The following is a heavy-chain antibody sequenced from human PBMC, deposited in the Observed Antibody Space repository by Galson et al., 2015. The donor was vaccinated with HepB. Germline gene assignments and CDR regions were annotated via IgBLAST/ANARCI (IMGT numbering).Heavy chain of an antibody. D-gene: IGHD6-19*01. Sequence: SVKVSCKASGGTFSSYTISWVRQAPGQGLEWMGRIIPILGIANYAQKFQGRVTITADKSTSTAYMELSSLRSEDTAVYYCASNIRYSSGWYNRDDAFDIWGQGTMVTVSS. CDR3: ASNIRYSSGWYNRDDAFDI. CDR2: IIPILGIA. V-gene: IGHV1-69*02. CDR1: GGTFSSYT. J-gene: IGHJ3*02.